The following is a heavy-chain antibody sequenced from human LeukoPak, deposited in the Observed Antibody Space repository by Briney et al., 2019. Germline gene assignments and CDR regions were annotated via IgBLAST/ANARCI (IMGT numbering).Heavy chain of an antibody. V-gene: IGHV3-15*01. CDR2: IKRIIDGGTT. D-gene: IGHD4-17*01. Sequence: GGSLRLSCAASGFTFSNTWMNWVSQAPGKGLEWVGRIKRIIDGGTTDYAAPVKGRFTVSRDDSINTLYLQMSSLKTEDTAVYFCAAQGGSGDLRYWGQGTLVTVSS. CDR3: AAQGGSGDLRY. J-gene: IGHJ4*02. CDR1: GFTFSNTW.